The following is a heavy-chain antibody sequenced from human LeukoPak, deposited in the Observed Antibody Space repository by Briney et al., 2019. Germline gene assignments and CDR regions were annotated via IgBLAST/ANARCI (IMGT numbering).Heavy chain of an antibody. Sequence: GGSLRLSCAASGFTFSSYGMHWVRQAPGKGLEWVAVISYDGSNKYYADSVKGRFTISRDNSKNTLYLQMNSLRAEDTAVYYCAKGRATVTIPYNWFDPWGQGTLVTVSS. CDR1: GFTFSSYG. V-gene: IGHV3-30*18. J-gene: IGHJ5*02. CDR3: AKGRATVTIPYNWFDP. D-gene: IGHD4-17*01. CDR2: ISYDGSNK.